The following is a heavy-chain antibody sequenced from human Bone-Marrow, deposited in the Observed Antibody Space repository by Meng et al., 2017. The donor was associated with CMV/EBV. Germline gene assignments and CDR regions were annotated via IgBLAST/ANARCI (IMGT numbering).Heavy chain of an antibody. CDR2: ISGSGGST. J-gene: IGHJ6*02. Sequence: ETLSLTCAASGFTFSSYAMSWVRQAPGKGLEWVSAISGSGGSTYYADSVKGRFTISRDHSKNTLYLQMNSLRAEDTAVYYCALGYGMDVWGQGTTVTVSS. CDR1: GFTFSSYA. CDR3: ALGYGMDV. D-gene: IGHD3-10*01. V-gene: IGHV3-23*01.